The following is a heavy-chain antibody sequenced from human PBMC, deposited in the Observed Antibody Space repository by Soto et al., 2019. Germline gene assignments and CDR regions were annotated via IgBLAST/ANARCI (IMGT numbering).Heavy chain of an antibody. CDR2: ISGSGGST. D-gene: IGHD3-22*01. V-gene: IGHV3-23*01. Sequence: PGGSLRLSCAASGFTFSNYAMSWVRQAPGKGLEWVSGISGSGGSTYYADSVKGRFSISRDNSKNTLYLQMNSLRAEDTAVYYCAKDTERVTMIVVVAPFDPWGQGTLVTVSS. CDR3: AKDTERVTMIVVVAPFDP. J-gene: IGHJ5*02. CDR1: GFTFSNYA.